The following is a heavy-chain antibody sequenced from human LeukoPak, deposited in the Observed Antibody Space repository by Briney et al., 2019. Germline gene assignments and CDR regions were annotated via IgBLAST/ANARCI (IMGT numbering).Heavy chain of an antibody. J-gene: IGHJ3*01. Sequence: GGSLKISCKGSGYTFTNSWIVWVRQMPGKGLEWMGIIYPGDSDTRYSPSFQGQVTISADKSISTAYVQWSSLKASDSAIYYCATAVAQTHAFDFWGQGTMVTVSS. V-gene: IGHV5-51*01. CDR1: GYTFTNSW. D-gene: IGHD4-23*01. CDR3: ATAVAQTHAFDF. CDR2: IYPGDSDT.